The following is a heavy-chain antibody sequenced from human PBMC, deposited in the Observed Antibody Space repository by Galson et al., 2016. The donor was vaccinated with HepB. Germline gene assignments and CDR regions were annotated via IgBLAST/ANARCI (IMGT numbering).Heavy chain of an antibody. CDR2: INPSGGST. Sequence: SVKVSCKASGYTFTSFYIHWVRQAPGQGLEWMGVINPSGGSTKDAQKFQGRVTMTRDTSTSTVYMELSSLRSEDTAVYFCARGGYYDSSGSLRYWGQGTLVTVSS. CDR1: GYTFTSFY. J-gene: IGHJ4*02. V-gene: IGHV1-46*01. CDR3: ARGGYYDSSGSLRY. D-gene: IGHD3-22*01.